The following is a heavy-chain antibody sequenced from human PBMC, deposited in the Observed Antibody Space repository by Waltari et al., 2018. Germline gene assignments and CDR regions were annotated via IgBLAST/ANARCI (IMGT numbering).Heavy chain of an antibody. D-gene: IGHD1-7*01. J-gene: IGHJ4*02. CDR3: ARDGDRNYDY. Sequence: EVQLVESGGGLVQPGGSLRLSCSTSGFTFSEYWMTWVRQAPGKGLEGGGNIKTDGREEYYTDSGKGRFIISRDNAKNSLFLQMDSLRVEDTAVYYCARDGDRNYDYWGQGTLVTVSS. V-gene: IGHV3-7*01. CDR1: GFTFSEYW. CDR2: IKTDGREE.